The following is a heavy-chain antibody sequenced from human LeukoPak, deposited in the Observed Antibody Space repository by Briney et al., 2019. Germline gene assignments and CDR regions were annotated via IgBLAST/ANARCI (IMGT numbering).Heavy chain of an antibody. D-gene: IGHD2-21*02. CDR3: VKGGCEENDCYPQKSYSDY. CDR1: GFTFSSYA. J-gene: IGHJ4*02. Sequence: GGSLRLSCSVSGFTFSSYAMHWVRQAPGKGLEYVSAISSNGGSTNYADSVKGRFTISRHNSKNTLYLQMSSLRAEDTAVYYCVKGGCEENDCYPQKSYSDYWGQGTLVTVSS. V-gene: IGHV3-64D*06. CDR2: ISSNGGST.